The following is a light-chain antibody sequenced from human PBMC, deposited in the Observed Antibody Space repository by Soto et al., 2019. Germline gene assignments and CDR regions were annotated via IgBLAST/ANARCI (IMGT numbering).Light chain of an antibody. CDR2: DAS. CDR1: QSVSSD. V-gene: IGKV3-11*01. CDR3: QQRSNWPPTWT. J-gene: IGKJ1*01. Sequence: EIVMTQSPVTLSVSPGARAPLSCRARQSVSSDLAWYQQQPGQAPRLLIYDASNRATGIPARFSGSGSGTDLTLTISSLEPEDFAVYYCQQRSNWPPTWTFGQGTKVDIK.